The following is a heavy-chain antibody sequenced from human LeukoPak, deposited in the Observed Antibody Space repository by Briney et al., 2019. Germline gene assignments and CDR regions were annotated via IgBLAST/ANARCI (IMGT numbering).Heavy chain of an antibody. CDR1: GGSFSGYY. CDR2: IYYSGST. D-gene: IGHD2/OR15-2a*01. CDR3: ARFLIGLGYFDY. V-gene: IGHV4-34*01. Sequence: SETLSLTCAVYGGSFSGYYWSWIRQPPGKGLEWIGSIYYSGSTYYNPSLKSRVTISVDTSKNQFSLKLSSVTAADTAVYYCARFLIGLGYFDYWGQGTLVTVSS. J-gene: IGHJ4*02.